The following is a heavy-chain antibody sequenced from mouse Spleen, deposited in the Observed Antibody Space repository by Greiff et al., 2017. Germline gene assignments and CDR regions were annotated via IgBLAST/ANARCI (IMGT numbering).Heavy chain of an antibody. CDR1: GFTFSSYG. D-gene: IGHD1-1*01. Sequence: EVHLVESGGDLVKPGGSLKLSCAASGFTFSSYGMSWVRQTPDKRLEWVATISSGGSYTYYPDSVKGRFTISRDNAKNTLYLQMSSLKSEDTAMYYCARHNRGSSYLYYFDYWGQGTTLTVSS. V-gene: IGHV5-6*01. J-gene: IGHJ2*01. CDR3: ARHNRGSSYLYYFDY. CDR2: ISSGGSYT.